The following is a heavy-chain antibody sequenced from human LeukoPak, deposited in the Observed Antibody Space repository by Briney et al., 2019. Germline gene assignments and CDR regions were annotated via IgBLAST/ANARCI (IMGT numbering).Heavy chain of an antibody. Sequence: PSETLSLTCAVYGGSFSGYYWSWIRQPPGKGLEWIGEINHSGSTNYNPSLKSRVTISVDTSKNQFSLKLSSVTAADTAVYYCARDLTMVRGVPDAFDIWGQGTMVTVSS. D-gene: IGHD3-10*01. CDR3: ARDLTMVRGVPDAFDI. J-gene: IGHJ3*02. CDR2: INHSGST. V-gene: IGHV4-34*01. CDR1: GGSFSGYY.